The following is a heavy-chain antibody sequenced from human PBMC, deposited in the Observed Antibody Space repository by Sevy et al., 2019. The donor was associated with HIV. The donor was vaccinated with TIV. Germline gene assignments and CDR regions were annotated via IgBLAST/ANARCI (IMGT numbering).Heavy chain of an antibody. J-gene: IGHJ5*02. D-gene: IGHD1-1*01. CDR1: GFTFSIYA. CDR3: AEDHDNNWFDP. Sequence: GGSLRLSCEASGFTFSIYAMSWVRQAPGKGLEWVSTVSVSGTNTYYADSVKGRFTISRDNSKNTLYLQMNSLRAEDTAIYFCAEDHDNNWFDPWGQGTLVTVSS. V-gene: IGHV3-23*01. CDR2: VSVSGTNT.